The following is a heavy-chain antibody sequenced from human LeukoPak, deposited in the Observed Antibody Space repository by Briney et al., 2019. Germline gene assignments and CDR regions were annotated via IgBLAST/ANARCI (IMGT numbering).Heavy chain of an antibody. CDR2: FDPEDGET. CDR3: ARARTNYGVSDY. D-gene: IGHD4-17*01. J-gene: IGHJ4*02. CDR1: GYTLTELS. V-gene: IGHV1-24*01. Sequence: ASVKVSCKVSGYTLTELSMHWVRQAPGKGLEWMGGFDPEDGETIYAQKFQGRVTMTRNTSISTAYMELSSLRSEDTAVYYCARARTNYGVSDYWGQGTQVTVSS.